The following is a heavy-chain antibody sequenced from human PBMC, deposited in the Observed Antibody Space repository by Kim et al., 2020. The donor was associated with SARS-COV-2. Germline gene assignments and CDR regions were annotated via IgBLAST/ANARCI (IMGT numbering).Heavy chain of an antibody. V-gene: IGHV5-10-1*01. D-gene: IGHD3-22*01. CDR3: ASLGRLSVDY. CDR2: YT. J-gene: IGHJ4*02. Sequence: YTNYSPSFQGHVTISADKSISTAYLQWSSLKASDTAMYYCASLGRLSVDYWGQGTLVTVSS.